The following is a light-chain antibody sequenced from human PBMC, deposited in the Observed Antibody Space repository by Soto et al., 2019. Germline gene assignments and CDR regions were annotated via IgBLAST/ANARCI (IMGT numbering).Light chain of an antibody. CDR2: DAS. CDR3: QQYDNLPLP. Sequence: DIQMTQSPSSLSASVGDRVTITCQASQDISNYLNWYQQKPGKAPKLLIYDASNLETGVPSRFSGSGSGTDFNFTISSLQPEDIATYYCQQYDNLPLPFGGGTKVEIK. J-gene: IGKJ4*01. V-gene: IGKV1-33*01. CDR1: QDISNY.